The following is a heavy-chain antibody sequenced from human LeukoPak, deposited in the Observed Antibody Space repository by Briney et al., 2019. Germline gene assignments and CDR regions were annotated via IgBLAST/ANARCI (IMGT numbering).Heavy chain of an antibody. Sequence: SETLSLTCTVSGGSISSSSYYWGWIRQPPGKGLEWIGSIYYSGSTYYNPSLKSRVTISVDTSKNQFSLKLSSVTAADTAVYYCARGGDILTGYYSTRGFDPWGQGTLVTVSS. CDR2: IYYSGST. D-gene: IGHD3-9*01. CDR3: ARGGDILTGYYSTRGFDP. V-gene: IGHV4-39*07. CDR1: GGSISSSSYY. J-gene: IGHJ5*02.